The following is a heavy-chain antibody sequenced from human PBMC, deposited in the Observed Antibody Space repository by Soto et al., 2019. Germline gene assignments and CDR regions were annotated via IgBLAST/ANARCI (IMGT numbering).Heavy chain of an antibody. CDR1: GFTFSSYA. D-gene: IGHD2-2*02. J-gene: IGHJ6*02. Sequence: GGSLRLSCAAPGFTFSSYAMHWVRQAPGKGLEWVAVISYDGSNKYYADSAKGRFTISRDNSKNTLYLQMNSLRAEDTAVYYCARPGYCSSTSCYNLYYYYGMDVWGQGTTVTVSS. CDR3: ARPGYCSSTSCYNLYYYYGMDV. V-gene: IGHV3-30-3*01. CDR2: ISYDGSNK.